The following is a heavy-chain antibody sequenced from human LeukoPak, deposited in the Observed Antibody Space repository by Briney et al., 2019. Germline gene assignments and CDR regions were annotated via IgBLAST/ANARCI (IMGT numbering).Heavy chain of an antibody. CDR2: TRNKANSYTT. V-gene: IGHV3-72*01. CDR1: GFTFSDHY. CDR3: AREYSSGWFPYYYYYGMDV. Sequence: PGGSLRLSCAASGFTFSDHYMDWVRQAPGKGLEWVGRTRNKANSYTTEYAASVKGRFTISRDDSKNSLYLQMNSLKTEDTAVYYCAREYSSGWFPYYYYYGMDVWGQGTTATVSS. D-gene: IGHD6-19*01. J-gene: IGHJ6*02.